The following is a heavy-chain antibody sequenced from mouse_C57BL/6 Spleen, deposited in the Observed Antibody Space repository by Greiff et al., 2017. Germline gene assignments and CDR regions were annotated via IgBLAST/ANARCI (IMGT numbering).Heavy chain of an antibody. CDR2: IYPGDGDT. CDR3: AREVTTVVDY. CDR1: GYAFSSSW. J-gene: IGHJ2*01. D-gene: IGHD1-1*01. V-gene: IGHV1-82*01. Sequence: VHLVESGPELVKPGASVKISCKASGYAFSSSWMNWVKQRPGKGLEWIGRIYPGDGDTNYNGKFKGKATLTADKSSSTAYMQLSSLTSEDSAVYFCAREVTTVVDYWGQGTTLTVSS.